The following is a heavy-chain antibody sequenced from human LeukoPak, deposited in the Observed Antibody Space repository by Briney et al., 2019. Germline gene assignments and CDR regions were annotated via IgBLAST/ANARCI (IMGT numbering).Heavy chain of an antibody. V-gene: IGHV4-4*09. Sequence: SETLSLTCTVSGGSISGYYWSWIRQPPGKALEWIGYIYSSGATNSNPSLKSRVTISVDSSKNQFSLKLTSVTAADTAVYYCARGFDTSAWVDYWGQGTLVTVSS. J-gene: IGHJ4*02. CDR1: GGSISGYY. CDR2: IYSSGAT. D-gene: IGHD6-19*01. CDR3: ARGFDTSAWVDY.